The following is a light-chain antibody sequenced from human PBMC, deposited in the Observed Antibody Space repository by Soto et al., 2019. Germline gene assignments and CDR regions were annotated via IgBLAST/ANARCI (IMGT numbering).Light chain of an antibody. Sequence: EIVLTQSPGTLSLSPGEGATLSCRASQTVTVNSLAWYQQTPGQTPRLLIYAASTRATGIPDRFNGSGSGTDFVLTISRLEPEYFAMYYCQQYGDSPFTFGPGTKVDI. CDR1: QTVTVNS. J-gene: IGKJ3*01. CDR3: QQYGDSPFT. CDR2: AAS. V-gene: IGKV3-20*01.